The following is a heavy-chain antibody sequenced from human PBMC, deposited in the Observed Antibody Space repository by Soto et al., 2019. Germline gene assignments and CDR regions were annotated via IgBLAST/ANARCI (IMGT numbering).Heavy chain of an antibody. CDR1: GFTFSSYG. CDR2: IYDGSNK. V-gene: IGHV3-30*18. CDR3: AKALWSGPMDV. D-gene: IGHD3-3*01. J-gene: IGHJ6*02. Sequence: QVQLVESGGGVVQPGRSLRLSCAASGFTFSSYGMHWVRQAPGKGLEWVAVIYDGSNKYYADSVKGRFTISRDNSKTTLYLPMNSLRAEDTAVYYCAKALWSGPMDVWGQGSTVTVSS.